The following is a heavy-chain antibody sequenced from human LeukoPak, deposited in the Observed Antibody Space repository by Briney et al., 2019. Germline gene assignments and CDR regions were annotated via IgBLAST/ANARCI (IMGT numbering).Heavy chain of an antibody. CDR2: TYTGGNS. D-gene: IGHD3-22*01. CDR1: GLTVSSIH. J-gene: IGHJ4*02. V-gene: IGHV3-53*01. Sequence: GGSLRLSCAASGLTVSSIHMGWVRQAPGKGLEWVSVTYTGGNSYYADSVKGGFIISRDISTNTLYLQMDSLRAEDSALYYCAKDGRIGGYDISGYYQGYFDYWGQGTLVTVSS. CDR3: AKDGRIGGYDISGYYQGYFDY.